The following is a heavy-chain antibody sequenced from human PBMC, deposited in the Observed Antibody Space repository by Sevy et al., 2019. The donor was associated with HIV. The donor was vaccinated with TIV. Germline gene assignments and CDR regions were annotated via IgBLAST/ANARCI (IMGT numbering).Heavy chain of an antibody. V-gene: IGHV3-21*05. Sequence: GESLKISCTASGLTLSTYSLNWVRQAPGKGLEWISYITSSSTYIYYAASVKGRFTLSRDNAKNALSLQMNSLRTEYTALYYCASQYYVSSGSYSDAFGSWGQGTMVTVSS. CDR3: ASQYYVSSGSYSDAFGS. J-gene: IGHJ3*02. CDR1: GLTLSTYS. CDR2: ITSSSTYI. D-gene: IGHD3-10*01.